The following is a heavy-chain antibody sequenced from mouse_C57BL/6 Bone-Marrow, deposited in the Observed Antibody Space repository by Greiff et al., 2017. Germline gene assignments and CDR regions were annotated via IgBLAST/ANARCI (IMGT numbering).Heavy chain of an antibody. Sequence: EVQGVESGGGLVKPGGSLKLSCAASGFTFSSYAMSWVRQTPEKRLEWVATISDGGSYTYYPDNVKGRFTISRDNAKNNLYLQMSHLKSEDTAMYYCARGYGKRDYWGQGTSVTVSS. V-gene: IGHV5-4*01. J-gene: IGHJ4*01. D-gene: IGHD2-1*01. CDR2: ISDGGSYT. CDR3: ARGYGKRDY. CDR1: GFTFSSYA.